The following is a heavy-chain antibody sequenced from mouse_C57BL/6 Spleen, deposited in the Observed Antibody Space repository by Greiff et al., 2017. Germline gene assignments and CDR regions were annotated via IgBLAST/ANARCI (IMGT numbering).Heavy chain of an antibody. CDR2: INPYNGDT. CDR3: ARRDYPYAMDY. D-gene: IGHD2-4*01. CDR1: GYSFTGYF. J-gene: IGHJ4*01. V-gene: IGHV1-20*01. Sequence: DVKLQESGPELVKPGASVKISCKASGYSFTGYFMNWVMQSHGQSLEWIGRINPYNGDTFYNQKFKGKATLTVDTSSSTAHMELRSLTSEDSAVYYFARRDYPYAMDYWGQGTSVTVSS.